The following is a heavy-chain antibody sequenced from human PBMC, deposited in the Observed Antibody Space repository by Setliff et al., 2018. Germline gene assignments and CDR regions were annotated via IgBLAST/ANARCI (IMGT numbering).Heavy chain of an antibody. J-gene: IGHJ3*02. CDR1: GGSISRGSYH. Sequence: SETLSLTCTVSGGSISRGSYHWNWIRQPPGKGLEWIGFVGYNGNTHYNPSLNSRVTISVDTSKNQFSLKMTSVSAADTAVYYCARWGENSGRPDWRAFDIWGQGTMVTVSS. D-gene: IGHD1-26*01. V-gene: IGHV4-61*01. CDR3: ARWGENSGRPDWRAFDI. CDR2: VGYNGNT.